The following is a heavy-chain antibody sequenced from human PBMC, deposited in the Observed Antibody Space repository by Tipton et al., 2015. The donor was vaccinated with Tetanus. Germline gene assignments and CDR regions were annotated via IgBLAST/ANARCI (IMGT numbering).Heavy chain of an antibody. V-gene: IGHV5-51*01. Sequence: QLVQSGAEVKEPGESLKISCQGSGYNFNLYWIAWVRQMPGKGLEWTGIIYPGDSDTTYSPSFQGQVTISADRYMSTAYLQWRSLKASDSAMYYCARHTSGSYHAPFDYWGQGTLVTVSS. CDR2: IYPGDSDT. J-gene: IGHJ4*02. D-gene: IGHD1-26*01. CDR1: GYNFNLYW. CDR3: ARHTSGSYHAPFDY.